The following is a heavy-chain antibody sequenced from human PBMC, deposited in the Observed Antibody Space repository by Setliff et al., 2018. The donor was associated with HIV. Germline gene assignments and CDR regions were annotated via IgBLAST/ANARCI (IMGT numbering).Heavy chain of an antibody. D-gene: IGHD3-10*01. CDR1: GGSFTDIGGSFTDYY. V-gene: IGHV4-34*01. CDR3: ARWHPPYGFWEEDY. CDR2: INHSGST. Sequence: SETLSLTCAVFGGSFTDIGGSFTDYYWIWIRQPPGKGLEWIGEINHSGSTHYNPSLKSRFTISVDTSKNQFSLKVSSVTAADTAVYYCARWHPPYGFWEEDYWGQGTLVTVSS. J-gene: IGHJ4*02.